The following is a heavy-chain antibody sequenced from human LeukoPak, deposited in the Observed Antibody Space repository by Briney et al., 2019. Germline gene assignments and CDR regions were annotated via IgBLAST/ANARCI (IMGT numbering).Heavy chain of an antibody. CDR2: ISGSGDTT. CDR1: GFTFSSYA. V-gene: IGHV3-23*01. J-gene: IGHJ5*01. Sequence: GGSLRLSCAASGFTFSSYAMSWVRQAPGKGLEWVSAISGSGDTTYYADSVKGRFTISRDNSKNTLYLQMNSLRAEDTAVYYCARGSSGWYDFWGQGTLVTVSS. D-gene: IGHD6-19*01. CDR3: ARGSSGWYDF.